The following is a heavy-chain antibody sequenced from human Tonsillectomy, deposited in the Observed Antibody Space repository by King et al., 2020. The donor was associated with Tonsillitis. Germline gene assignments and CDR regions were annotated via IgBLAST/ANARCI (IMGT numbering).Heavy chain of an antibody. CDR1: GGSITSGVFS. D-gene: IGHD4-17*01. CDR2: IYHSGNT. V-gene: IGHV4-30-2*01. J-gene: IGHJ3*02. Sequence: LQLQESGSGLVKPSQTLSLTCAVSGGSITSGVFSWSWIRQPPGKGLEWIGYIYHSGNTYHNPSLKSRVTISVDRSKNQFSLNLSSVTAADTAVYYCARVGLTDYGDYGDAFDIRGQGTMVTVSS. CDR3: ARVGLTDYGDYGDAFDI.